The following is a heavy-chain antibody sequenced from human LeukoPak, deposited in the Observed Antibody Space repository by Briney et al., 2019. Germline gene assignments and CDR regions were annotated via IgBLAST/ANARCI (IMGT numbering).Heavy chain of an antibody. V-gene: IGHV4-34*01. CDR2: INHSGST. CDR3: ARALARGATSDY. J-gene: IGHJ4*02. Sequence: SETLSLTCAVYGGSFSGYYWSWIRQPPGKGLEWIGEINHSGSTNYNPSLKSRVTISVDTSMNQFSLKLSSVTAADTAVYYCARALARGATSDYWGQGTLVTVSS. D-gene: IGHD5-12*01. CDR1: GGSFSGYY.